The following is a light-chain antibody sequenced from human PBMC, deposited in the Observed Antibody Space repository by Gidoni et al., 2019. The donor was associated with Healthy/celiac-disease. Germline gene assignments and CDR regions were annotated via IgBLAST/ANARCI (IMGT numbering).Light chain of an antibody. J-gene: IGKJ1*01. V-gene: IGKV1-39*01. CDR2: AAS. CDR1: QSLSSY. Sequence: DIQMTKSPSSLCASVGDSVTLTCRASQSLSSYLNWYQHKPGKAPKLLIYAASSLQSGVPSRFIGSGSEIDFTLTISRLQPEDFATYYCQQSYSTPWTFGQGTKVEIK. CDR3: QQSYSTPWT.